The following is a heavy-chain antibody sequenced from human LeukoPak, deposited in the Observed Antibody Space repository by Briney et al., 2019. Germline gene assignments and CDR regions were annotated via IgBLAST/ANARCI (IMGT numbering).Heavy chain of an antibody. CDR3: AKSKQWLPVYDY. CDR2: IGGSGGST. Sequence: GGSLRPSCAASGFTFSSYAMSWVRQAPGKGLEWVSVIGGSGGSTYYTDSVKGRFTISRDNSKNTLYLQMNSLRAEDTALYYCAKSKQWLPVYDYWGQGTLVTVSS. D-gene: IGHD6-19*01. CDR1: GFTFSSYA. V-gene: IGHV3-23*01. J-gene: IGHJ4*02.